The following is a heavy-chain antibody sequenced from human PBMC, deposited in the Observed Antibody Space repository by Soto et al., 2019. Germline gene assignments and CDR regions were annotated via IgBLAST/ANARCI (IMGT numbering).Heavy chain of an antibody. CDR3: ARAGAYDYYYGMDV. CDR2: INPILGIA. J-gene: IGHJ6*02. V-gene: IGHV1-69*02. Sequence: QVQLVQSGAEVKKPGSSVKVSCKASGGTFSSYTISWVRQAPGQGLEWMGRINPILGIANYAQKFQGRVTITADKSTSTAYMELSSLRSEDTAVYYCARAGAYDYYYGMDVWGQGTTVTVSS. D-gene: IGHD1-1*01. CDR1: GGTFSSYT.